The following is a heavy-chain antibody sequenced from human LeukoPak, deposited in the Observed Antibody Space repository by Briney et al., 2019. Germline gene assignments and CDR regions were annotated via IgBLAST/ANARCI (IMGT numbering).Heavy chain of an antibody. D-gene: IGHD6-19*01. V-gene: IGHV5-51*01. CDR3: ARPLDAVAGTSSDY. J-gene: IGHJ4*02. CDR1: GSSFTSYW. CDR2: IYPGDSDT. Sequence: LGESLKISCQGSGSSFTSYWIGWVRQLPGKGLEWMGIIYPGDSDTRYSPSFQGQVTISADRSISTTYLQWSSLKASDTAMYYCARPLDAVAGTSSDYWGQGTLVTVSS.